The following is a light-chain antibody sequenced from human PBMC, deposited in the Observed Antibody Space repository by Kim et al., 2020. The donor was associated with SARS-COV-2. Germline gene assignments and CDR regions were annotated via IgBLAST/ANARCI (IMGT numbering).Light chain of an antibody. V-gene: IGLV2-14*03. Sequence: QSALTQPASVSGSPGRSVTISCTGTSSDVGGYYYVSWYQQHPGRAPKLIIYDVTNRPSGVSNRFSGSKSGNTASLTISGLQTEDEADYFCSSYTSTSALAVFGGGTKLTVL. CDR2: DVT. CDR1: SSDVGGYYY. J-gene: IGLJ2*01. CDR3: SSYTSTSALAV.